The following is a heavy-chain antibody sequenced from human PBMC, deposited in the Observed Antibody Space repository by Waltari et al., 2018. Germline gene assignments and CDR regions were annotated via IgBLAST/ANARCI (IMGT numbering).Heavy chain of an antibody. CDR3: VNDAFDI. Sequence: QVQLVESGGGVVQPGRSLRLSCAASGFTFSSYAMHWVRQAPGKGLEWVAVISYDGNNKYYADSVKGRFTISRDNSKNTLFMQMNSLRAEDTAVYYCVNDAFDIWGQGTMVTVSS. V-gene: IGHV3-30-3*01. CDR1: GFTFSSYA. CDR2: ISYDGNNK. J-gene: IGHJ3*02.